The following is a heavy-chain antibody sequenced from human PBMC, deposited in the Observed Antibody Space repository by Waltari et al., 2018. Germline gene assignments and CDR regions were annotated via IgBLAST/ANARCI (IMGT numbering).Heavy chain of an antibody. CDR3: ASRSGMRNNWYFDL. D-gene: IGHD3-10*01. V-gene: IGHV3-66*02. J-gene: IGHJ2*01. Sequence: EVQLVESGGRLVQPGGSLRLSCAASGIIVDKNYLTWVGQAPGKGLEWVSVIYGDGSADYSDSLKGRFIFSRDISKNTVYLQMNSLRSEDTAVYYCASRSGMRNNWYFDLWGRGTLVTVSS. CDR2: IYGDGSA. CDR1: GIIVDKNY.